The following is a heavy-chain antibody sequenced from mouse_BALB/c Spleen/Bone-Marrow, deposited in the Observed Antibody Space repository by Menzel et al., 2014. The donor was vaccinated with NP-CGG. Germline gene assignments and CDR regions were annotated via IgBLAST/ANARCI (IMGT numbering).Heavy chain of an antibody. CDR1: GYTFTNYY. J-gene: IGHJ3*01. CDR3: TSLGRFAY. CDR2: VNPSNGGT. D-gene: IGHD4-1*01. Sequence: VQLVESGAELVKPGVSVKLSCKASGYTFTNYYMYWVKQRPGQDLEWIGEVNPSNGGTNFNEKFKSKATLTVDKSSSTAYMQLSSVTSEDYAVYYCTSLGRFAYWGQGTLVTVSA. V-gene: IGHV1S81*02.